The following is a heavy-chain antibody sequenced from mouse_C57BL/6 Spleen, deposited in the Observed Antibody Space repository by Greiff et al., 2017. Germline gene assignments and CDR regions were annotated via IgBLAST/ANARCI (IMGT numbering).Heavy chain of an antibody. CDR3: ARRTAQAPFAY. CDR2: IYPRSGNT. V-gene: IGHV1-81*01. D-gene: IGHD3-2*02. CDR1: GYTFTSYG. J-gene: IGHJ3*01. Sequence: VQLQQSGAELARPGASVKLSCKASGYTFTSYGISWVKQRTGQGLEWIGEIYPRSGNTYYNEKFKGKATLTADKSSSTAYMELRGLTSEDCAVYFCARRTAQAPFAYWGQGTLVTVSA.